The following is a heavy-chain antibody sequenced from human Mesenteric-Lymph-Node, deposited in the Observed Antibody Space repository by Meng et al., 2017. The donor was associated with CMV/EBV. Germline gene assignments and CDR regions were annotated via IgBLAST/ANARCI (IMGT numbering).Heavy chain of an antibody. J-gene: IGHJ6*02. CDR1: GFTFRDHT. Sequence: GESLKISCAASGFTFRDHTMHWVRQAPGQGLEWVSSITSTSAYIHYADSVKGRFTISRDNSHNTLYLEMNSLRVEDTAVYYCARDDYGMDVWGQGTTVTVSS. CDR2: ITSTSAYI. V-gene: IGHV3-21*01. CDR3: ARDDYGMDV.